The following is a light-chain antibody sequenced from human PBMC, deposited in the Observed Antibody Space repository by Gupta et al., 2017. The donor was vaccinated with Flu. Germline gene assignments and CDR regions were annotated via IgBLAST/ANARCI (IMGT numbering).Light chain of an antibody. CDR2: AAS. CDR1: QSISSY. Sequence: DIQMTQSPSSLSASVGDRVTITCRASQSISSYLNWYQQKPGKAPKLLIYAASSLQSGVPSRFSGSASGTDFTLTISMLPPEDFTTYYCQQCYSTPLTFGGGTKVEIK. V-gene: IGKV1-39*01. J-gene: IGKJ4*01. CDR3: QQCYSTPLT.